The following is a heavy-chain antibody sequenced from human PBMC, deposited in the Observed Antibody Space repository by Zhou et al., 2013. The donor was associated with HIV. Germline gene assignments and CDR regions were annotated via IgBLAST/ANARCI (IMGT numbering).Heavy chain of an antibody. Sequence: QVQLVQSGAEVKKPGSSVKVSCKASGGTFSSYAISWVRQAPGQGLEWMGRIIPILGIANYAQKFQGRVTITADKSTSTAYMELSSLRSEDTAVYYCARDYYGSGSYPYYYMDVWGKGTTVTVSS. CDR1: GGTFSSYA. D-gene: IGHD3-10*01. CDR2: IIPILGIA. V-gene: IGHV1-69*04. J-gene: IGHJ6*03. CDR3: ARDYYGSGSYPYYYMDV.